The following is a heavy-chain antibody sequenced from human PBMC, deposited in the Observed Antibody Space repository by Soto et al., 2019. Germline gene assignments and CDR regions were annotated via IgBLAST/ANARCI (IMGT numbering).Heavy chain of an antibody. J-gene: IGHJ6*02. D-gene: IGHD6-19*01. Sequence: GASVKVSCKASGGTFSSYAISWVRQAPGQGLEWMGGIIPIFGTANYAQKFQGRVTITADESTSTAYMELSSLRSEDTAVYYCARDLRAVAGTFYYYYYGMDVWGQGTTVTVSS. CDR3: ARDLRAVAGTFYYYYYGMDV. V-gene: IGHV1-69*13. CDR1: GGTFSSYA. CDR2: IIPIFGTA.